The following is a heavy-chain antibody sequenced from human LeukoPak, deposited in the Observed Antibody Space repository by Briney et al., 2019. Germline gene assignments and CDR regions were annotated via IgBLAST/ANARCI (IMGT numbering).Heavy chain of an antibody. CDR3: ARAAYCSGGSCYYNYYGMDV. CDR2: INHSGST. CDR1: GGSFSGYY. J-gene: IGHJ6*04. Sequence: PSGTLSLTCAVYGGSFSGYYWSWIRQPPGKGLEWIGEINHSGSTNYNPSLKSRVTISVDTSKNQFSLKLSSVTAADTAMYYCARAAYCSGGSCYYNYYGMDVWGKGTTVTVSS. V-gene: IGHV4-34*01. D-gene: IGHD2-15*01.